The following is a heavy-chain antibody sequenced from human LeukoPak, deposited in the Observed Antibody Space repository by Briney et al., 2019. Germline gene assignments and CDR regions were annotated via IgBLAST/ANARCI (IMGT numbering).Heavy chain of an antibody. J-gene: IGHJ4*02. CDR3: ARDNLHYAPVLHYYHSSGYYPVPFDY. D-gene: IGHD3-22*01. CDR1: GYTFTSYG. CDR2: ISAYNGNT. V-gene: IGHV1-18*01. Sequence: SVKVSCKASGYTFTSYGISWVRQAPGQGLEWMGWISAYNGNTNYAQKLQGRVTMTTDTSTSTAYMELRSLRSDDTAVYYRARDNLHYAPVLHYYHSSGYYPVPFDYWGQGTLVTVSS.